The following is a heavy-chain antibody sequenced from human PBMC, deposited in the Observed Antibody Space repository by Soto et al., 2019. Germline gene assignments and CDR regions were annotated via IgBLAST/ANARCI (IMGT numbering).Heavy chain of an antibody. D-gene: IGHD2-8*01. J-gene: IGHJ4*02. CDR3: ARHKKNADALLDY. CDR1: GYSFPTYW. Sequence: EVQLVQSGGEVKKPGESLKISCKGSGYSFPTYWISWVRQMPGKGLEWMGRIDPRDSYTSYRPSFQGHVTISVDKSISTAYLQLSSLQASDTAMYYCARHKKNADALLDYLGQGTLVTVSS. CDR2: IDPRDSYT. V-gene: IGHV5-10-1*03.